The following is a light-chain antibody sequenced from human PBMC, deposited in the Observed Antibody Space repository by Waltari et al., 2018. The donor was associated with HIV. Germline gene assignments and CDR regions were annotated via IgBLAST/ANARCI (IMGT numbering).Light chain of an antibody. J-gene: IGLJ2*01. V-gene: IGLV1-40*01. CDR2: GTT. CDR1: TSNIGAGYD. Sequence: QSVLTQPPSVSGAPGQRVTISCTGTTSNIGAGYDVHWDQQLPGTAPKLLVFGTTNRPSGVPDRFSGSKSGTSASLAITGLQAGDEGDYYCQSYDNALSGSLFGGGTKVTVL. CDR3: QSYDNALSGSL.